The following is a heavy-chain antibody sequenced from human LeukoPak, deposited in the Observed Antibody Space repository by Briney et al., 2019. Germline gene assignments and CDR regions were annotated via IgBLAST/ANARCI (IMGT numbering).Heavy chain of an antibody. Sequence: ASVKLSCKASGYTFTGYYMHWVRQASGQGLEWMGWINPNSGGTNYAQKFQGRVTMTRDTSISTAYMELSRLRSDDTAVYYCARVLRTQAPTLPDYWGQGTLVTVSS. J-gene: IGHJ4*02. V-gene: IGHV1-2*02. CDR3: ARVLRTQAPTLPDY. CDR1: GYTFTGYY. CDR2: INPNSGGT.